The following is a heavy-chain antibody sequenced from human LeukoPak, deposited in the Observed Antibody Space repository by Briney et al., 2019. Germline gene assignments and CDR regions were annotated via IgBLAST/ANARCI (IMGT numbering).Heavy chain of an antibody. CDR1: DYTFDSYG. D-gene: IGHD2-2*01. J-gene: IGHJ4*02. Sequence: GASVRVSCKASDYTFDSYGITWVRQAPGQRLEWLGWISADNGATDFGQKVQGRVTLTTDTSTNTAYMELRSLRSDDTAVYYCVTPLPHYCSGTTCPLRYWGQGTLVTVSS. CDR2: ISADNGAT. CDR3: VTPLPHYCSGTTCPLRY. V-gene: IGHV1-18*01.